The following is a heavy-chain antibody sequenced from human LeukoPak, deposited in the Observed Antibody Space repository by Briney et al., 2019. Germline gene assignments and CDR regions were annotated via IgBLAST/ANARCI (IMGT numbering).Heavy chain of an antibody. CDR3: ARRLAAAPGDDVSDT. Sequence: GGSLRLSCVASGFTFSISSMSWVRQTQGKGLEWVANIKQDGSEKYYVDSVKGRFTISRDNAKNSLYLQMNSLRAEDTAVYYCARRLAAAPGDDVSDTWGQGTMVTVSS. CDR1: GFTFSISS. CDR2: IKQDGSEK. V-gene: IGHV3-7*01. D-gene: IGHD2-15*01. J-gene: IGHJ3*02.